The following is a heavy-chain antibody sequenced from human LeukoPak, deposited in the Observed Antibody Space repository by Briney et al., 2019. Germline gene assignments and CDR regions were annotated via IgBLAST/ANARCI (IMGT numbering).Heavy chain of an antibody. CDR1: GYTLTGYY. CDR2: INPNSGGT. J-gene: IGHJ6*02. D-gene: IGHD4-23*01. V-gene: IGHV1-2*02. Sequence: GASVKVSCKASGYTLTGYYMHWVRQAPGQGLEWMGWINPNSGGTKYAQKFQGRITMTRDTSISTAYMELSRLRSDDAAVYYCAIDYGGHYGMDVWGQGTTVTVSS. CDR3: AIDYGGHYGMDV.